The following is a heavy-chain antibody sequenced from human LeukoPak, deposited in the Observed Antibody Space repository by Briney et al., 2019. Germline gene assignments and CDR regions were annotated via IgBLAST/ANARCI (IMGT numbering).Heavy chain of an antibody. J-gene: IGHJ4*02. CDR2: IRSNGET. V-gene: IGHV3-23*01. Sequence: GGSLTLFSAASRLISSFAISWVRQGPARGLEWVSSIRSNGETFYADSVKGRFTLSSDRSRNMVHLQLNNLRVEDTAIYYCAKASWVSNTDAVRWGQGTLVTVSS. CDR1: RLISSFA. D-gene: IGHD6-13*01. CDR3: AKASWVSNTDAVR.